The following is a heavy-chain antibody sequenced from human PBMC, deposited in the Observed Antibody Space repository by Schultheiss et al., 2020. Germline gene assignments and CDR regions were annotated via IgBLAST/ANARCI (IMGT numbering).Heavy chain of an antibody. J-gene: IGHJ4*02. V-gene: IGHV3-23*01. D-gene: IGHD2-15*01. CDR1: GFTFSSYA. CDR3: AKGHIPGFFDY. Sequence: GGSLRLSCAASGFTFSSYAMCWVRQAPGKGLEWVSAISGSGGSTYYADSVKGGFTISRDNSKNTLYLQMNSLRAEDTAVYYCAKGHIPGFFDYWGQGTLVTVSS. CDR2: ISGSGGST.